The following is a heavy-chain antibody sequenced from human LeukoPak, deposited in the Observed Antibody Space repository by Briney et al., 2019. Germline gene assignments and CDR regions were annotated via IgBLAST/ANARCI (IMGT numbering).Heavy chain of an antibody. CDR3: ARHGSQNHVRYFQH. V-gene: IGHV4-59*08. CDR1: GGSISSYY. CDR2: IYYSGGA. J-gene: IGHJ1*01. Sequence: PSETLSLTCTVSGGSISSYYWSWVRQPPGKGLGWMGYIYYSGGATYNPPLKSRVTISVDASKNQFSLKLSSVTGADTAVYYCARHGSQNHVRYFQHWGQGTLVTVS. D-gene: IGHD1-14*01.